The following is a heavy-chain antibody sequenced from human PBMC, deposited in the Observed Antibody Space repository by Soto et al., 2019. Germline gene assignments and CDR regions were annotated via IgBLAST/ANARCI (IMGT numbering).Heavy chain of an antibody. Sequence: EVQLEESGGGLVQPGGSLRLSCAASGFTVSSYALHWVRQAPGKGLEYVSTISRNGGSTYNANSVKGRFTISRDNSKNTLYLQMGSLRTEDMALYYCAREGGSYYFDYWGQGTLVTVSS. J-gene: IGHJ4*02. D-gene: IGHD1-26*01. CDR1: GFTVSSYA. V-gene: IGHV3-64*01. CDR2: ISRNGGST. CDR3: AREGGSYYFDY.